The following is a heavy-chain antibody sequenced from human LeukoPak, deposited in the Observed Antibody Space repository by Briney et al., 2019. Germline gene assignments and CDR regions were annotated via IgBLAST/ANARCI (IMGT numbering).Heavy chain of an antibody. V-gene: IGHV4-59*01. CDR2: VYYSGST. J-gene: IGHJ4*02. CDR1: GGSISSYY. D-gene: IGHD5-18*01. CDR3: ARASGYSYGFDY. Sequence: SETLSLTCTVSGGSISSYYWSWIRQPPGKGLEWIGYVYYSGSTNYNPSLKSRVTISVDTSKNQFSLKLSSVTAADTAVYYCARASGYSYGFDYWGQGTLVTVSS.